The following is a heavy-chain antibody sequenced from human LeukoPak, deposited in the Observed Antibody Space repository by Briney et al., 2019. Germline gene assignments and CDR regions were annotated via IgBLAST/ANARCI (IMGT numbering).Heavy chain of an antibody. J-gene: IGHJ4*02. D-gene: IGHD6-25*01. CDR1: GGSISSYY. V-gene: IGHV4-59*01. Sequence: SETLSLTCTVSGGSISSYYWSWIRQPPGKGLEWIGYIYYSGSTNDNPSLKSRVTISVDTSKNQFSLKLSSVTAADTAVYYCARGGQRPFDYWGQGTLVTVSS. CDR3: ARGGQRPFDY. CDR2: IYYSGST.